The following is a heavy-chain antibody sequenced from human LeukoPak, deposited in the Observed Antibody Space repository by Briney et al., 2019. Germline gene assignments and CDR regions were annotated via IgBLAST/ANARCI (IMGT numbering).Heavy chain of an antibody. D-gene: IGHD1-26*01. CDR3: VRASRELLRDY. V-gene: IGHV3-7*01. J-gene: IGHJ4*02. CDR2: IKPDGSEE. Sequence: GGSLRLSCAASGFTFSSYWMTWVRQAPGKRLEWVANIKPDGSEEYYVDSVKGRFTISRVNAKNSLYLQMNSLRAEDTAVYYCVRASRELLRDYWGQGTLVTVSS. CDR1: GFTFSSYW.